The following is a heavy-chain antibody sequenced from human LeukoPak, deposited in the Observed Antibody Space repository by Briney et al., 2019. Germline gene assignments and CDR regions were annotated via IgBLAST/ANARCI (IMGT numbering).Heavy chain of an antibody. V-gene: IGHV3-23*01. J-gene: IGHJ4*02. CDR3: ARGAIAVDTAMVIWD. Sequence: GGSLRLSCAASGFTFSSHGMNWVRQAPGKGLEWVSGIIPSGHTTYYADSVRGRFTISRDNSKNTLYLQMNSLRAEDTAVYYCARGAIAVDTAMVIWDWGQGTLVTVSS. CDR1: GFTFSSHG. D-gene: IGHD5-18*01. CDR2: IIPSGHTT.